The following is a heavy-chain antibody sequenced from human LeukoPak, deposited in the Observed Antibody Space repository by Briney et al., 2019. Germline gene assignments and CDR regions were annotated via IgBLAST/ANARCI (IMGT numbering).Heavy chain of an antibody. CDR1: GFTFNTCT. CDR2: ITSGSTYI. D-gene: IGHD3-10*01. Sequence: GGSLRLSCAASGFTFNTCTMNSVRQAPGKGLEWVSSITSGSTYIYYADSVKGRFTISRDNAKNSLYLQMNSLRAEDTAVYYCARVWVYYMDVWGKGTTVTVSS. J-gene: IGHJ6*03. V-gene: IGHV3-21*04. CDR3: ARVWVYYMDV.